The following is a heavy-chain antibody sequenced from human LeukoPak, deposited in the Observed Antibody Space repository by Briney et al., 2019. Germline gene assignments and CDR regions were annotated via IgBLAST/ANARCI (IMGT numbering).Heavy chain of an antibody. D-gene: IGHD3-22*01. Sequence: ASVTVSCKASGYTFTGYYMHWVRQAPGQGLGWMGWINLNSGGTNYAQKFQGRVTMTRDTSISTAYMELSRLRSDVTAVYCCARAPRYDSSGYYYYYGMDVWGQGTTVTVSS. CDR2: INLNSGGT. CDR3: ARAPRYDSSGYYYYYGMDV. V-gene: IGHV1-2*02. J-gene: IGHJ6*02. CDR1: GYTFTGYY.